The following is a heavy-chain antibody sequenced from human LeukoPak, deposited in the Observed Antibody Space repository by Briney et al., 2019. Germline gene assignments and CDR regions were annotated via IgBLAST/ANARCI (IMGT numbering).Heavy chain of an antibody. CDR1: GYTFTSYA. D-gene: IGHD3-16*01. CDR3: ARMGDEWYWFDP. V-gene: IGHV1-3*01. Sequence: ASVKVSCKASGYTFTSYAMHWVRQAPGQRLEWMGWINAGNGNTKYSQKFQGRVTITWDTSASTAYMELSSLRSEDTAVYYCARMGDEWYWFDPWGQGTLVTVSS. J-gene: IGHJ5*02. CDR2: INAGNGNT.